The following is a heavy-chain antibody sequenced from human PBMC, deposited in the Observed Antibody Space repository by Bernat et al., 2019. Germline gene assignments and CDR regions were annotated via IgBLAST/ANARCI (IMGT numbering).Heavy chain of an antibody. Sequence: QVQLMESVAELVKPEASVKFSCKASGYTFTGYYMHWVRQAPGQGLEWMGWINPNSGGTNYAQKFQGRVTMTSDTSISSAYMELSRLRADDTAVYYCARSWRKSTVRVDYFQYWGQGTLFTVS. CDR3: ARSWRKSTVRVDYFQY. CDR2: INPNSGGT. J-gene: IGHJ1*01. CDR1: GYTFTGYY. V-gene: IGHV1-2*02. D-gene: IGHD2-2*01.